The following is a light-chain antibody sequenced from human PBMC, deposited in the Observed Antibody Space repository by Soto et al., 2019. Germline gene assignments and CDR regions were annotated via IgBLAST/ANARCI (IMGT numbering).Light chain of an antibody. V-gene: IGLV2-23*03. Sequence: QSVLTQPASVSGSPGQSITMSCTGSSSDVGSYNLVSWYQQYPGKAPKLMIFEGNKRPSGVSNRFSASKSGNTASLTISGLQAEDEADYYCWSYAGRRTFEVFGGGTKLTVL. CDR3: WSYAGRRTFEV. CDR1: SSDVGSYNL. J-gene: IGLJ2*01. CDR2: EGN.